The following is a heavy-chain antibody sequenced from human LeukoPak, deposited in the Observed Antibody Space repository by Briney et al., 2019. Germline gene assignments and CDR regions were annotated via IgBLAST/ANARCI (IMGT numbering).Heavy chain of an antibody. CDR1: GYTFTGYY. CDR3: ARAAAKNYFDY. Sequence: GASAKVSCKASGYTFTGYYMHWVRQAPGQGLEWMGWINPNSGGTNYAQKFQGRVTMTRDTFISTAYMELSRLRSDNTAVYYCARAAAKNYFDYWGQGTLVTVSS. D-gene: IGHD2-2*01. CDR2: INPNSGGT. V-gene: IGHV1-2*02. J-gene: IGHJ4*02.